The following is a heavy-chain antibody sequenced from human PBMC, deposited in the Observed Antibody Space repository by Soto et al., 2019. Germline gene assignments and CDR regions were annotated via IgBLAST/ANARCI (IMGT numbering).Heavy chain of an antibody. Sequence: QVTLKESGPVVVKPTETLTLTCTVSGFSLSNARLGVSWIRQPPGKALEWLAHIFSNDDKSYSTSLKNRLTISKDTSNSQVVLTMTNMDPVDSATYFCALIKDCSRTDCYLASFDPWGQGTLVTVSS. CDR1: GFSLSNARLG. J-gene: IGHJ5*02. D-gene: IGHD2-2*01. V-gene: IGHV2-26*01. CDR3: ALIKDCSRTDCYLASFDP. CDR2: IFSNDDK.